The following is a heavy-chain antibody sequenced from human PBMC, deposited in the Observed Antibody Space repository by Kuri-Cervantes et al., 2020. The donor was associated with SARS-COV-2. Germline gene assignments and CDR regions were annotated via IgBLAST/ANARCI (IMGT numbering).Heavy chain of an antibody. J-gene: IGHJ5*02. CDR1: GGSFSGYY. CDR3: ARFRGRPTGFDP. CDR2: INHSGST. Sequence: SETLSLTCAVYGGSFSGYYWSWIRQPPGKGLEWIGEINHSGSTNYNPSLKSRVTISVDTSKNQFSLKLSSVTAADTAVYYCARFRGRPTGFDPWGQGTLVTGSS. D-gene: IGHD2-15*01. V-gene: IGHV4-34*01.